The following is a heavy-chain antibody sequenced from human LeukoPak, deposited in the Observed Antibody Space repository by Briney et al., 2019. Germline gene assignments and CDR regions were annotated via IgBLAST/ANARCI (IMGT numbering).Heavy chain of an antibody. CDR2: IYVGGTT. J-gene: IGHJ5*02. CDR3: ARGEELLYP. D-gene: IGHD3-10*01. CDR1: GGSMSSYF. Sequence: RTSETLSLTCTVSGGSMSSYFWSWIRQPAGNGLEWIERIYVGGTTNYNPSLKSRVTMSVDTSKNQFSLKLSSVTAADTAVYYCARGEELLYPWGQGTLVTVSS. V-gene: IGHV4-4*07.